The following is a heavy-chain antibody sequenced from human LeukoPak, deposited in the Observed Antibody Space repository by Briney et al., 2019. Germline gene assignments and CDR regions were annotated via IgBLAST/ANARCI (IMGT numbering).Heavy chain of an antibody. CDR1: GYSISSGYY. V-gene: IGHV4-38-2*02. D-gene: IGHD2-15*01. Sequence: SETLSLTCTVSGYSISSGYYWGWIRQPPGKGLKWIGNIYHSGSTYYNPSLKSRVTISVDTSKNQFSLKLSSVTAADTAVYYCARDKSRINDYWGQGTLVTVSS. CDR2: IYHSGST. CDR3: ARDKSRINDY. J-gene: IGHJ4*02.